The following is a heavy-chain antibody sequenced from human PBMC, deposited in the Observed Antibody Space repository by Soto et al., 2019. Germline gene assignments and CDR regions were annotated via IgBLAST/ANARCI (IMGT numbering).Heavy chain of an antibody. Sequence: QVQLVESGGGVVQPGRSLRLSCAASGFTFSSYGMHWVRQAPGKGLEWVAVISYDGSNKYYADSVKGRFTISRDNSKNTLYLQMNSLRAEDTAVYYCAKAQGSNYYYYGMDVW. CDR3: AKAQGSNYYYYGMDV. J-gene: IGHJ6*01. CDR1: GFTFSSYG. CDR2: ISYDGSNK. D-gene: IGHD2-15*01. V-gene: IGHV3-30*18.